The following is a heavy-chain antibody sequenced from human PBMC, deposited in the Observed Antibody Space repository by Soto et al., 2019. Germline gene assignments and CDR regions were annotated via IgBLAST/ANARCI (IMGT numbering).Heavy chain of an antibody. V-gene: IGHV1-69*01. CDR2: IIPIFGTA. Sequence: QVQLVQSGAEVKKPGSSVKVSCKASGGTFSSYAISWVRQAPGQGLEWMGGIIPIFGTANYAQKFQGRVTITADESTSTAYMELSSLRSEETAVYYCASLWFGELFREDVRVWGQGTLVTVSS. CDR3: ASLWFGELFREDVRV. CDR1: GGTFSSYA. D-gene: IGHD3-10*01. J-gene: IGHJ4*02.